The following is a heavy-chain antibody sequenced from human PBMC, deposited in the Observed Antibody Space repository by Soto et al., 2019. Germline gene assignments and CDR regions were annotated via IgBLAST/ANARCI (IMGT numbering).Heavy chain of an antibody. Sequence: EVQLVESGGGLVQPGGSLRLSCAASGFTFSNYWMYWVRQAPGKGLEWVSRINSDGSVSSHADSVKGRLTISRDKVKNTLYLHMDSLRAEDTAVYYCARGDCVGGTCYSLAGSFYYYMDVWVKGTTVTVFS. CDR2: INSDGSVS. CDR1: GFTFSNYW. CDR3: ARGDCVGGTCYSLAGSFYYYMDV. D-gene: IGHD2-15*01. J-gene: IGHJ6*03. V-gene: IGHV3-74*02.